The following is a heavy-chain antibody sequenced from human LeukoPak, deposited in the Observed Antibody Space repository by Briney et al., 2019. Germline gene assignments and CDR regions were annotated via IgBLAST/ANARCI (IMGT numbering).Heavy chain of an antibody. Sequence: PSETLSLTCTVSGGSISTSNYYWGWIRQPPGKGLEWIGNIFYSGSTYYSPSLRSRVTISLDTSRNQFSLKLNSVTAADTAVYYCAKGYCSSITCYDDRGAFDYWGQGTLVTVSS. CDR2: IFYSGST. J-gene: IGHJ4*02. D-gene: IGHD2-2*01. V-gene: IGHV4-39*07. CDR3: AKGYCSSITCYDDRGAFDY. CDR1: GGSISTSNYY.